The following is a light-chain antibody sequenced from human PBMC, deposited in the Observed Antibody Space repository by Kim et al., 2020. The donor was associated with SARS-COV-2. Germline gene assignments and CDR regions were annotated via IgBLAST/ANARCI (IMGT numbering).Light chain of an antibody. Sequence: ASIGDIVTITCRASQGITNYLAWYQQKPGKVPMLLIYAASALQSGVPSRFSGSGSATDFTLTISNLQPEDVATYYCQKYNSVPLTFGGGTKVDIK. J-gene: IGKJ4*01. CDR2: AAS. CDR1: QGITNY. V-gene: IGKV1-27*01. CDR3: QKYNSVPLT.